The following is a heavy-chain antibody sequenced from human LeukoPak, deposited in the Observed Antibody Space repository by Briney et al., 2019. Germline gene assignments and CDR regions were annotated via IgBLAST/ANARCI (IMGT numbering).Heavy chain of an antibody. CDR2: ISYDGSNK. CDR1: GFTFSSYG. V-gene: IGHV3-30*03. D-gene: IGHD3-22*01. J-gene: IGHJ4*02. CDR3: ARGHDYYEPFDY. Sequence: GGSLRLSCAASGFTFSSYGMHWVRQAPGKGLEWVAVISYDGSNKYYADSVKGRFTISRDNSKNTLYLQMNSLRAEDTAVYYCARGHDYYEPFDYWGQGTLVTVSS.